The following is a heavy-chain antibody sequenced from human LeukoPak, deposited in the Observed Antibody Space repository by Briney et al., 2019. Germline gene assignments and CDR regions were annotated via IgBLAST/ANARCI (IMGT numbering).Heavy chain of an antibody. J-gene: IGHJ5*02. Sequence: PSETLSLTCTVSGGSISSYYWSWIRQPPGKGLEWIGYIYYSGSTNYNPSLKSRVTISVDTSKNQFSLKLSSVTAADTAVYYCARLAQGFLEWLQNNWFDPWGQGTLVTVSS. V-gene: IGHV4-59*01. CDR1: GGSISSYY. D-gene: IGHD3-3*01. CDR3: ARLAQGFLEWLQNNWFDP. CDR2: IYYSGST.